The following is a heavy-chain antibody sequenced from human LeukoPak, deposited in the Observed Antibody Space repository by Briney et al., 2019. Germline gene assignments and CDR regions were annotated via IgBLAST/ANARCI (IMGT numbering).Heavy chain of an antibody. Sequence: SETLSLTSAVYSGSFSGDYWNWIRQPPGQGLEWIGEINHSGSTNYYPPLNRLTTITDDPSKNQFSLRLSSVTAADTAVYYCARLTVTSAWEQKWFDRWGQATLVTVCS. J-gene: IGHJ5*02. CDR2: INHSGST. D-gene: IGHD4-17*01. CDR1: SGSFSGDY. V-gene: IGHV4-34*01. CDR3: ARLTVTSAWEQKWFDR.